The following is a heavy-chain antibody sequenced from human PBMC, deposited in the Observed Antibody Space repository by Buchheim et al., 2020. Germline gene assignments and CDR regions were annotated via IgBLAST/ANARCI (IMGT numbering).Heavy chain of an antibody. D-gene: IGHD2-21*02. Sequence: EVQLLESGGGLVQPGGSLRLSCAASGFTFSSYAMSWVRQAPGKGLEWVSAISGSGGSTYYADSVKGRFTISRDNSKNTLYLQMNSLRAEDTAVYYCAKPRGVYCGGDCYPEGFDYWGQGTL. V-gene: IGHV3-23*01. J-gene: IGHJ4*02. CDR1: GFTFSSYA. CDR2: ISGSGGST. CDR3: AKPRGVYCGGDCYPEGFDY.